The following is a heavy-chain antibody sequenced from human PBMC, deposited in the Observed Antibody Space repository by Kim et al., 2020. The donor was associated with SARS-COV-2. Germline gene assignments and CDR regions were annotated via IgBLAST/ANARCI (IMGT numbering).Heavy chain of an antibody. CDR2: IKSKTDGGTT. J-gene: IGHJ6*03. CDR1: GFTFSNAW. D-gene: IGHD4-4*01. Sequence: GGSLRLSCAASGFTFSNAWMSWVRQAPGKGLEWVGRIKSKTDGGTTDYAAPVKGRFTISRDDSKNTLYLQMNSLKTEDTAVYYCTTVPTVTLYYYYYYMDVWGKWTTVTVSS. V-gene: IGHV3-15*01. CDR3: TTVPTVTLYYYYYYMDV.